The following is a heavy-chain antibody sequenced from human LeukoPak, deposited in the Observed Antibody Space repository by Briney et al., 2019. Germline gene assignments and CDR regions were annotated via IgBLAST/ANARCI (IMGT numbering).Heavy chain of an antibody. J-gene: IGHJ4*02. D-gene: IGHD4-17*01. Sequence: TGGSLRLSCAASGFTFSSYAMSWVRQAPGKGLEWVSAISGSGGSTYCADSVKGRFTISRDNSKNTLYLQMNSLRAEDTAVYYCANQLGVTTHFDYWGQGTLVTVSS. CDR1: GFTFSSYA. CDR2: ISGSGGST. CDR3: ANQLGVTTHFDY. V-gene: IGHV3-23*01.